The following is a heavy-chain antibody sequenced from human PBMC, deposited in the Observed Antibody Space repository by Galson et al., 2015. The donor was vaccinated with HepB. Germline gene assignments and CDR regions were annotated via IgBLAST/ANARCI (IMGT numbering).Heavy chain of an antibody. CDR3: VKDGYYSYDSSGCYGPAVH. D-gene: IGHD3-22*01. CDR1: GFTFSSYA. V-gene: IGHV3-64D*09. J-gene: IGHJ4*02. CDR2: ISSNGGST. Sequence: SLRLSCAASGFTFSSYAMHWVRQAPGRGLEYVSAISSNGGSTYYADSVKGRFTISRDNSKNTLYLQMSSLRAEDTAVYYCVKDGYYSYDSSGCYGPAVHWGQGTLVTVSS.